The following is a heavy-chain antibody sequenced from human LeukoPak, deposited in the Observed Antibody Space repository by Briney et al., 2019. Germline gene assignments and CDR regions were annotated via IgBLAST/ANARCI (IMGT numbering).Heavy chain of an antibody. CDR2: INPNSGGT. D-gene: IGHD3-10*01. J-gene: IGHJ5*02. CDR1: GNTFTGYY. CDR3: ARGGGTMVRGVYNWFDP. Sequence: ASVKVSCKASGNTFTGYYMHWVRQAPGQGLEWMGWINPNSGGTNYAQKFQGRVTMTRDTSISTAYMELSRLRSDDTAVYYCARGGGTMVRGVYNWFDPWGQGTLVTVSS. V-gene: IGHV1-2*02.